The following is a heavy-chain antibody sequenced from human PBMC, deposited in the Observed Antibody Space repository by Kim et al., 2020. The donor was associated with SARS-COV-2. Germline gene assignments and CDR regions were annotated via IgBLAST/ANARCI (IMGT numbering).Heavy chain of an antibody. V-gene: IGHV3-23*01. D-gene: IGHD3-10*01. CDR3: AKGVGAFGGFGAYAFDI. J-gene: IGHJ3*02. Sequence: VKGRFTISRDMPKNPLYRQMNSLRAEDTAVYYCAKGVGAFGGFGAYAFDIWGQGTMVTVSS.